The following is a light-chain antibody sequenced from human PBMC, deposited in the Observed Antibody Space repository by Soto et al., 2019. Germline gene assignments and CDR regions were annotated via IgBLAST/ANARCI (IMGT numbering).Light chain of an antibody. J-gene: IGLJ2*01. V-gene: IGLV2-14*01. CDR1: SSDVDTYKY. CDR3: CSYAGSTTRVQ. Sequence: QSALTQPASVSGSPGQSITISCTGTSSDVDTYKYVSWYQQHPGKAPKLMIYEVSYRPSGVSDRFSGSKSGNTASLTISGLQAEDEADYDCCSYAGSTTRVQFGGGTKLTVL. CDR2: EVS.